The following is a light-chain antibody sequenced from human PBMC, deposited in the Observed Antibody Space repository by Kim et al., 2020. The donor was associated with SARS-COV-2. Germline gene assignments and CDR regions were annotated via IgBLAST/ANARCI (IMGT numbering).Light chain of an antibody. V-gene: IGKV3-15*01. CDR3: KQYNNWPPRT. CDR2: GAS. J-gene: IGKJ5*01. CDR1: KSVSSN. Sequence: STGESAALTGRTSKSVSSNLVGYKQKTREAPTRLIYGASTRPSGIPARFWGSGCGKKFTLTISSRQSEEFAVYYCKQYNNWPPRTFGQGTRLEIK.